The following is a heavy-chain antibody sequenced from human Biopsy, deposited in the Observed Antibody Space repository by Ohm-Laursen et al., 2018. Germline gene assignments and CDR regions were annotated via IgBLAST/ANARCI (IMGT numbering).Heavy chain of an antibody. J-gene: IGHJ6*02. CDR3: ARTPILIVSAGLVYRHRRHLQGMDV. Sequence: TQTLTLTCSFSGFSLSARGMCGSWILQAPGKAPEWLARVVWADYKDYRASLQTKLSISKDTSNDQVVLTVNNVDPTDTATYYCARTPILIVSAGLVYRHRRHLQGMDVWGQGIAVTVS. D-gene: IGHD6-13*01. V-gene: IGHV2-70*11. CDR1: GFSLSARGMC. CDR2: VVWADYK.